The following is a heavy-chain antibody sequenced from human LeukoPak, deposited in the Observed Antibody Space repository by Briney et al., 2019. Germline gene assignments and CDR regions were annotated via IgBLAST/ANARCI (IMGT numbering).Heavy chain of an antibody. CDR2: ISSSGSTI. CDR3: ARGRGRAYYYDSSGYYWFQH. CDR1: GFTFSSYE. D-gene: IGHD3-22*01. V-gene: IGHV3-48*03. J-gene: IGHJ1*01. Sequence: GGSLRLSCAASGFTFSSYEMNWVRQAPGKGLEGVSYISSSGSTIYYADSVKGRFTISRDNAKNSLYLQMNSLRAEDTAVYYCARGRGRAYYYDSSGYYWFQHWGQGTLVTVSS.